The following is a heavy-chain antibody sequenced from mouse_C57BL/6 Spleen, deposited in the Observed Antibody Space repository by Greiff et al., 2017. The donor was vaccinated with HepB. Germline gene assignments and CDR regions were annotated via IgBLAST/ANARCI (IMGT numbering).Heavy chain of an antibody. J-gene: IGHJ2*01. CDR2: ISSGGSYT. CDR3: ARHDYYSNFDY. CDR1: GFTLSSYG. V-gene: IGHV5-6*01. D-gene: IGHD2-5*01. Sequence: EVKLMESGGDLVKPGGSLKLSCAASGFTLSSYGMSWVRQTPDKRLEWVATISSGGSYTYYPDSVKGRFTISRDNAKNTLYLQMSSLKSEDTAMYYCARHDYYSNFDYWGQGTTLTVSS.